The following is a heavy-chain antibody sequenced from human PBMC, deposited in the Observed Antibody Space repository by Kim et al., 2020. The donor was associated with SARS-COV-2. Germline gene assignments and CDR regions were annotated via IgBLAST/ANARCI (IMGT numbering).Heavy chain of an antibody. CDR2: ISSSSSDI. V-gene: IGHV3-21*01. CDR3: AREAGAQISMVRGVDPYLEFDP. J-gene: IGHJ5*02. CDR1: GFTFSSYS. D-gene: IGHD3-10*01. Sequence: GGSLRLSCAASGFTFSSYSMNWVRQAPGKGLEWVSSISSSSSDIYYADSVKGRFTISRDNAKNSLYLQMNSLRAEDTAVYYCAREAGAQISMVRGVDPYLEFDPWGQGTLVTVSS.